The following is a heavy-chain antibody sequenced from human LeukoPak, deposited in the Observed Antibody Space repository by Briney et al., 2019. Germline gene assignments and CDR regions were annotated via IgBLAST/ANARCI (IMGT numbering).Heavy chain of an antibody. CDR3: ARDLAVRVPSTVTLDY. D-gene: IGHD4-17*01. Sequence: ASVKVSCKVSGVTPRTYAVSWVRQAPGQGLEWMGWISAYNGNTNYAQKLQGRVTMTTDTSTSTAYMELRSLRSDDTAVYYCARDLAVRVPSTVTLDYWGQGTLVTVSS. CDR2: ISAYNGNT. V-gene: IGHV1-18*01. CDR1: GVTPRTYA. J-gene: IGHJ4*02.